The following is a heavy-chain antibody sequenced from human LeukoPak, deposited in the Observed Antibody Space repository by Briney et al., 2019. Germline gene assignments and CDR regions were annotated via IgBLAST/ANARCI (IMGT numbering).Heavy chain of an antibody. J-gene: IGHJ4*02. Sequence: MPSETLSLTCTVSGYSISSGYYWGWIRQPPGKGLEWIGSIYHSGSTYYNPSLKSRVTISVDTSKNQFSLKLSSVTAADTAVYYCARRVPAATFDYWGQGTLVTVSS. CDR2: IYHSGST. CDR3: ARRVPAATFDY. V-gene: IGHV4-38-2*02. D-gene: IGHD2-2*01. CDR1: GYSISSGYY.